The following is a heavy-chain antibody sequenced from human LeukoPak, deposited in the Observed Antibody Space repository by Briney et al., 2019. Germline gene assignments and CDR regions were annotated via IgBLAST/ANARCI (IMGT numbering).Heavy chain of an antibody. CDR3: ARAGEDIVVVPAAMDYYYMDV. Sequence: SVKVSRKASGGTFSSYAISWVRQAPGQGLEWMGGIIPIFGTANYAQKFQGRVTITADESTSTAYMELSSLRSEDTAVYYCARAGEDIVVVPAAMDYYYMDVWGKGTTVTVSS. CDR1: GGTFSSYA. D-gene: IGHD2-2*01. V-gene: IGHV1-69*13. J-gene: IGHJ6*03. CDR2: IIPIFGTA.